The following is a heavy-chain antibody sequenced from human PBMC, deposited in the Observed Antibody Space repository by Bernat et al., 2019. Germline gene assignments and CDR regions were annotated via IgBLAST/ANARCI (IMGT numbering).Heavy chain of an antibody. J-gene: IGHJ6*03. CDR3: ARGRWWESGDLFYYYSYMDF. CDR1: GGSFSGYY. CDR2: INHSGST. D-gene: IGHD1-26*01. Sequence: QVQLQQWGAGLLKPSETLSLTCAVYGGSFSGYYWNWIRQPPGKGLEWIGEINHSGSTNYNPSLKSRVTISVATSKYHGALKLRSVTAADTAVYYCARGRWWESGDLFYYYSYMDFWGKGTTVTVSS. V-gene: IGHV4-34*01.